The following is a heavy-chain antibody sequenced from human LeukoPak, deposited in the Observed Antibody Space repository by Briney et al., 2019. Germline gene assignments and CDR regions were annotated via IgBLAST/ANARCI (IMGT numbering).Heavy chain of an antibody. D-gene: IGHD3-22*01. J-gene: IGHJ4*02. CDR2: INHSGST. CDR3: ARGRRRSSITMIVVVIHNPIYFDY. Sequence: SETLSLTSAVYGGSFSGYYWSWIRQPPGKGLEWIGEINHSGSTNYNPSLKSRVTISVDTSKNQFSLKLSSVTAADTAVYYCARGRRRSSITMIVVVIHNPIYFDYWGQGTLVTVS. V-gene: IGHV4-34*01. CDR1: GGSFSGYY.